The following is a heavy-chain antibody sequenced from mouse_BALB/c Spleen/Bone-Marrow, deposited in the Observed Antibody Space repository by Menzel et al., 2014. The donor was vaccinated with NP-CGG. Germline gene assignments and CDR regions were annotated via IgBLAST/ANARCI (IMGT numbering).Heavy chain of an antibody. CDR3: TRSNYGYWYFDA. D-gene: IGHD1-1*01. CDR2: INLSNGGT. Sequence: VQLQQSGAELVKPGASVKLSCKASGYTFTRYYMYWIKQRPGQGLEWIGEINLSNGGTHFNEKFKSKATLTVDKSSSTAYMQLSSLTSEDSAVYYCTRSNYGYWYFDAWGAGTTVTVSS. J-gene: IGHJ1*01. V-gene: IGHV1S81*02. CDR1: GYTFTRYY.